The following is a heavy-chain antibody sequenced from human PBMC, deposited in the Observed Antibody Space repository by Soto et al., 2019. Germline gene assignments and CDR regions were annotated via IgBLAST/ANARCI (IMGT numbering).Heavy chain of an antibody. D-gene: IGHD3-3*01. Sequence: KTSETLSLTCDVSGELYGPYFWAWIRQSPGKGLEWIGEVSHMGVSNYNPALKNRVTISVGTPKKQFSLRLTSVTAADTAVYYCASLRLLEWFNDNMDVWGQGTTVTVSS. CDR1: GELYGPYF. CDR2: VSHMGVS. CDR3: ASLRLLEWFNDNMDV. J-gene: IGHJ6*02. V-gene: IGHV4-34*01.